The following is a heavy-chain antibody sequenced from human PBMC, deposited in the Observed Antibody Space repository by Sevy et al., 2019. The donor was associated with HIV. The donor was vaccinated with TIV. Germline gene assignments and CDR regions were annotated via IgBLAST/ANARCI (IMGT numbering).Heavy chain of an antibody. D-gene: IGHD3-9*01. CDR1: GGSFSGYY. CDR2: INHSGST. CDR3: ERGLPTYYDILGI. J-gene: IGHJ4*02. V-gene: IGHV4-34*01. Sequence: SETLSLTCAVYGGSFSGYYWSWIRQPPGKGLEWIGEINHSGSTNYIPSLKSRVTISVDTSKNQFSLKLSSVTAADTAVYYCERGLPTYYDILGIWGQGTLVTVSS.